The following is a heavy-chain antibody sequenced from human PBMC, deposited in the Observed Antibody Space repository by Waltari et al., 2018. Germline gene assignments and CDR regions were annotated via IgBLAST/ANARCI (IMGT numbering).Heavy chain of an antibody. CDR3: ARARYYGSGSS. CDR1: GFTFSSSW. D-gene: IGHD3-10*01. Sequence: EVQLVESGGGLVQPGGSLRLSCAASGFTFSSSWMSWVRQAPGKGLEWVANIKQDGSEKYYVDSVKGRFTISRDNAKNSLYLQMNSLRAEDTAVYYCARARYYGSGSSWGQGTLVTVSS. CDR2: IKQDGSEK. V-gene: IGHV3-7*01. J-gene: IGHJ4*02.